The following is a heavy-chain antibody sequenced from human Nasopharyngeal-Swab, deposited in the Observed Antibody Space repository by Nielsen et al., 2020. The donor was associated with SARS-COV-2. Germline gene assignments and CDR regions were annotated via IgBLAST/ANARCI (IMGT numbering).Heavy chain of an antibody. Sequence: GESLKISCAASGFTFSSYGMHWARQSPGKGLEWVTFIRYDGGDKSYADSVKGRFTISRDNSKNTLYLQMSSLRGEDTAVYYCAKDGNSLIFDYWGQGTLVTVSS. V-gene: IGHV3-30*02. D-gene: IGHD5-18*01. CDR3: AKDGNSLIFDY. CDR1: GFTFSSYG. CDR2: IRYDGGDK. J-gene: IGHJ4*02.